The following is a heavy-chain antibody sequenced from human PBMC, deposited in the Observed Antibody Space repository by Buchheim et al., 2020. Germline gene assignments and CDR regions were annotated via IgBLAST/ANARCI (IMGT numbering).Heavy chain of an antibody. V-gene: IGHV3-20*04. J-gene: IGHJ4*02. D-gene: IGHD2-15*01. CDR3: ARDGRGLDY. CDR2: ITWNSGGT. Sequence: EVQLVESGGGVVRPGESLTLSCVGSGFSFDDYGMAWVRQAPGKGLEWVSVITWNSGGTGYGDSVKCRFTISRDNAQNTLLLHMNSLRVEDTAVYYCARDGRGLDYWGQGTL. CDR1: GFSFDDYG.